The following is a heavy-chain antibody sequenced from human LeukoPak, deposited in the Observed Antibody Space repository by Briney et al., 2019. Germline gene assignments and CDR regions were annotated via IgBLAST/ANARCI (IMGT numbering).Heavy chain of an antibody. D-gene: IGHD1-26*01. Sequence: SETLSLTCTLSGRSISSGGYYWSWIRQHPGKGLEWIGYIYYSGSTYYNPSLKSRVTISVATSKNQFSLKLSSVTAADTAVYYCARDTEEEYSGSLICDYWGQGTLVTVSS. CDR1: GRSISSGGYY. CDR2: IYYSGST. V-gene: IGHV4-31*03. CDR3: ARDTEEEYSGSLICDY. J-gene: IGHJ4*02.